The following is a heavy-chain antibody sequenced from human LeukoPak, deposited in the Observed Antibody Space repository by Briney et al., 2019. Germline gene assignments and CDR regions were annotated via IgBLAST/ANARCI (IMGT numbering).Heavy chain of an antibody. D-gene: IGHD5-24*01. CDR2: VNPSGDST. J-gene: IGHJ3*02. CDR3: ARVRDGYNDAYDI. V-gene: IGHV1-46*01. Sequence: GASVKVSCKASGYTFSNYNIHWLRQAPGQGLEWMGIVNPSGDSTNYAQKFQGRVTMTGDTSTSTVYMDLSSLRSEDTAVYYCARVRDGYNDAYDIWGQGTMVTVTS. CDR1: GYTFSNYN.